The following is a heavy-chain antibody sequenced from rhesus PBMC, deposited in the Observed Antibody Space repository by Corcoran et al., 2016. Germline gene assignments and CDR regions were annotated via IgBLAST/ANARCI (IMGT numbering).Heavy chain of an antibody. Sequence: QVQLQESGPGVVKPSETLSLTCAVSGGSISDSYRWSGIRQPPGKGMKWFGYIYGSSTSTHYNPSLKSRVTISKDTSKTHISLKLSYVTAAVTAVYYCARDHFMVATGIDYWGQGVLVTVSS. CDR3: ARDHFMVATGIDY. J-gene: IGHJ4*01. D-gene: IGHD4-4*01. CDR1: GGSISDSYR. CDR2: IYGSSTST. V-gene: IGHV4S10*01.